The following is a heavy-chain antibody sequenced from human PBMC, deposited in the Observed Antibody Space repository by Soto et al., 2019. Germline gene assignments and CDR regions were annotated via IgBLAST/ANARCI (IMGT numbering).Heavy chain of an antibody. J-gene: IGHJ4*02. Sequence: LRLSCAASGFTFSSYGMHWVRQAPGKGLERVAVILYDGSEKWFADSVKGRFTISRDKSKNTLYLQMNSLRAEDTAMSDWAKDPEYRTSDLRNDFEYWGQGTPVTVSS. CDR3: AKDPEYRTSDLRNDFEY. D-gene: IGHD6-6*01. CDR1: GFTFSSYG. CDR2: ILYDGSEK. V-gene: IGHV3-30*18.